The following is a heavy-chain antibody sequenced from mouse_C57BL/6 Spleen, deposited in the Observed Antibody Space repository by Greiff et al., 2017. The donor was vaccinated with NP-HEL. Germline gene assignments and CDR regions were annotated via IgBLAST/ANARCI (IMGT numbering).Heavy chain of an antibody. V-gene: IGHV1-15*01. CDR2: IDPETGGT. D-gene: IGHD4-1*01. CDR1: GYTFTDYE. CDR3: TRGGELGRYFDV. Sequence: SGAELVRPGASVTLSCKASGYTFTDYEMHWVKQTPVHGLEWIGAIDPETGGTAYNQKFKGKAILTADKSSSTAYMELRSLTSEDSAVYYCTRGGELGRYFDVWGTGTTVTVSS. J-gene: IGHJ1*03.